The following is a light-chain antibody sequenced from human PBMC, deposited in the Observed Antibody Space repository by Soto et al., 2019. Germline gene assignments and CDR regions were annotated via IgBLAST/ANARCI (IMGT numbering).Light chain of an antibody. CDR1: QSVSSY. CDR2: DAS. J-gene: IGKJ2*01. V-gene: IGKV3-11*01. Sequence: EIVLTQSPATLSLSPGERATLSCRASQSVSSYLAWYQQKPGQAPRLLSYDASNRATGIPARFSGSGSGTDVTLTISRLEPEDFAVYYCQQRRILPPYTFGQGTKVEIK. CDR3: QQRRILPPYT.